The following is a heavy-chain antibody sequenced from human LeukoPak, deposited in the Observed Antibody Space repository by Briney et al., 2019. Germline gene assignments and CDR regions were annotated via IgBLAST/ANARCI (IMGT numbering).Heavy chain of an antibody. D-gene: IGHD3-10*01. CDR2: IRSKAYGGTT. CDR3: TRDRLLLWFGEFADY. V-gene: IGHV3-49*03. Sequence: GGSLRLSCTASGFTFGDYAMSWFRQAPGKGLEWVGFIRSKAYGGTTEYAASVKGRFTISRDDSKSIAYLQMNSLKTEDTAVYYCTRDRLLLWFGEFADYWGQGTLVTVSS. CDR1: GFTFGDYA. J-gene: IGHJ4*02.